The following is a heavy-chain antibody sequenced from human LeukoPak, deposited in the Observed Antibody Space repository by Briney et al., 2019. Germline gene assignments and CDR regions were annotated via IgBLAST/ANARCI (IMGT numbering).Heavy chain of an antibody. D-gene: IGHD2-2*01. CDR1: GGSFSGYY. Sequence: SETLSLTCAVYGGSFSGYYWSWIRQPPGKGLEWIGEINHSGSTNYNPSLKSRVTISVDTSKNQFSLKLSSVTAADTAVYYCARVARGTSCCFFDYWGQGTLVTVSS. J-gene: IGHJ4*02. CDR3: ARVARGTSCCFFDY. V-gene: IGHV4-34*01. CDR2: INHSGST.